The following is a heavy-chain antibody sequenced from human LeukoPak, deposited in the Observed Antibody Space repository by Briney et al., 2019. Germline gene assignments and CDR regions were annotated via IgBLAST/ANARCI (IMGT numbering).Heavy chain of an antibody. J-gene: IGHJ4*02. CDR3: ARLGSTYDSSGTIDY. CDR2: IIPIFGTA. Sequence: SVKVSCKASGGTFSSYAIGWVRQAPGQGLGWMGGIIPIFGTANYAQKFQGRVTITADESTSTAYMELSSLRSEDTAVYYCARLGSTYDSSGTIDYWGQGTLVTVSS. CDR1: GGTFSSYA. D-gene: IGHD3-22*01. V-gene: IGHV1-69*13.